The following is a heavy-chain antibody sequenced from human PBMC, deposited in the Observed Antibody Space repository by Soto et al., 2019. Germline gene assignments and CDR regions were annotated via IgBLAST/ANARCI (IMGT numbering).Heavy chain of an antibody. CDR1: GFTFDDYA. V-gene: IGHV3-9*01. D-gene: IGHD6-6*01. CDR2: ISWNSDNI. Sequence: EVQLVESGGGLVQPGRSLRLSCAASGFTFDDYAMHWVRQAPGKGLEWVSGISWNSDNIVYADSVKGRFTISRDNAKNSLYLQMNSLRAEDTAVYYCARIGQLVLLISGGMDVWGQGTTVTVSS. J-gene: IGHJ6*02. CDR3: ARIGQLVLLISGGMDV.